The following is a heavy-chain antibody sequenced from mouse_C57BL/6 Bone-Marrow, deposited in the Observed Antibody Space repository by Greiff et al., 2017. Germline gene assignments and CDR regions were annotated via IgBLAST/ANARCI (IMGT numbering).Heavy chain of an antibody. CDR2: IYPGDGDT. Sequence: QVQLKQSGPELVKPGASVKISCKASGYAFSSSWMNWVKQRPGKGLEWIGRIYPGDGDTNYNGKFKGKATLTADKSSSTAYMQLSSLTSEESAVYFCARGGYDAWFAYWGQGTLVTVSA. CDR1: GYAFSSSW. V-gene: IGHV1-82*01. CDR3: ARGGYDAWFAY. J-gene: IGHJ3*01. D-gene: IGHD2-2*01.